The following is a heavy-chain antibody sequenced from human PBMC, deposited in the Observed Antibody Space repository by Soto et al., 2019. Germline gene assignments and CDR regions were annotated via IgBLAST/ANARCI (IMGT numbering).Heavy chain of an antibody. D-gene: IGHD2-2*01. CDR1: GGSISSYY. V-gene: IGHV4-59*08. CDR2: IYYSGST. CDR3: ARHIIGTSSPRGDWFDP. Sequence: SETLSLTCTVSGGSISSYYWSWIRQPPGKGLEWIGYIYYSGSTNYNPSLKSRVTISVDTSKNQFSLKLSSVTAADRAVYYCARHIIGTSSPRGDWFDPWGQGTLVTVSS. J-gene: IGHJ5*02.